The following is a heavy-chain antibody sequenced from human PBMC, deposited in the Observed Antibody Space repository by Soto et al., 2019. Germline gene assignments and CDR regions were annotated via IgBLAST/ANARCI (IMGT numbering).Heavy chain of an antibody. J-gene: IGHJ6*02. V-gene: IGHV3-33*01. CDR1: GFTFSSYG. CDR3: ARVSTKNYYYYGMDV. D-gene: IGHD2-2*01. Sequence: GGSLRLSCAASGFTFSSYGMHWVRQAPGKGLEWVAVIWYDGSNKYYADSVKGRFTISRDNSKNTLYLQMNSLRAEDTAVYYCARVSTKNYYYYGMDVWGQGTTVTVSS. CDR2: IWYDGSNK.